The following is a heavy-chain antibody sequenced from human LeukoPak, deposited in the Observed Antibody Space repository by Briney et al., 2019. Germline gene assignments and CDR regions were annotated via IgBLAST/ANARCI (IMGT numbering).Heavy chain of an antibody. Sequence: GGSLRLSCAASGFTFSSYAMSWVRQAPGKGLDWVSAISGSGGSTYYADSVKGRFTISRDNSKNTLYLQMNSLRAEDTAVYYCAKDLHPNYYDSSGYLFIDYWGQGTLVTVSS. V-gene: IGHV3-23*01. CDR3: AKDLHPNYYDSSGYLFIDY. CDR2: ISGSGGST. CDR1: GFTFSSYA. J-gene: IGHJ4*02. D-gene: IGHD3-22*01.